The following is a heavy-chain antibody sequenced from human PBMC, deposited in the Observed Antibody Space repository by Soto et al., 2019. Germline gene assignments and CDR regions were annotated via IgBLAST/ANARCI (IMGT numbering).Heavy chain of an antibody. Sequence: QVQMGASGGGVVQPGTSLRLSCAASGFTFSDYGMHWVRQAPARGPEWVALVRDDGSKTYYADSVRGRFTISRDNSKNMFYLQMNSLRVEDTAIYYCATSTATDAFDIWGQGTMVTVSS. CDR3: ATSTATDAFDI. CDR2: VRDDGSKT. V-gene: IGHV3-33*01. CDR1: GFTFSDYG. J-gene: IGHJ3*02.